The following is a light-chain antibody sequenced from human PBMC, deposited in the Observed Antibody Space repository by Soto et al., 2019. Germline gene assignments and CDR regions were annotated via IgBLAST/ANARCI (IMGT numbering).Light chain of an antibody. CDR3: SSYTSTGTVIV. CDR1: SGDIGGYNF. J-gene: IGLJ2*01. Sequence: LTQPASVSVSPGQSITISCSGSSGDIGGYNFVSWYQHLPSKAPKLIIFEVRFRPSGVSNRFSGSKSGDTASLTISKLLPEDEADYYCSSYTSTGTVIVFGGGTKVTVL. CDR2: EVR. V-gene: IGLV2-14*01.